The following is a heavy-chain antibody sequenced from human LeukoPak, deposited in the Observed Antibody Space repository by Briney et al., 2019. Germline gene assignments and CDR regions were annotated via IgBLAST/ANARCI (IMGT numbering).Heavy chain of an antibody. CDR2: IYTSGST. CDR3: ARDRLDYIWGSYRSAFAFDY. J-gene: IGHJ4*02. Sequence: PSETLSLTCSVSGASISNYYWSWVRQPAGKGLEWIGRIYTSGSTNYNPSLKSRGTISVDTSKNQFSLKLTSVTAADTAVYYCARDRLDYIWGSYRSAFAFDYWGQGTLVTVSS. D-gene: IGHD3-16*02. CDR1: GASISNYY. V-gene: IGHV4-4*07.